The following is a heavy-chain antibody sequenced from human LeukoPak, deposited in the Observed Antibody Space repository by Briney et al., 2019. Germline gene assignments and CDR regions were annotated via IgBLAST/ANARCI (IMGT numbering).Heavy chain of an antibody. J-gene: IGHJ1*01. CDR2: IIPIFGTA. CDR1: GGTLSSYA. CDR3: ARDPVAGRPSYFQH. Sequence: ASVKVSCKASGGTLSSYAISWVRQAPGQGLEWMGGIIPIFGTANYAQKFQGRVTITADESTSTAYMEPSSLRSEDTAVYYCARDPVAGRPSYFQHWGQGTLVTVSS. V-gene: IGHV1-69*13. D-gene: IGHD6-19*01.